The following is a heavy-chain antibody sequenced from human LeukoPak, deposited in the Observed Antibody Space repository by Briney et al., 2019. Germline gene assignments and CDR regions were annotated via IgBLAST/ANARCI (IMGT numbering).Heavy chain of an antibody. D-gene: IGHD7-27*01. CDR1: GGSLNNSY. CDR3: ARAWGFVDY. CDR2: IYYAGRT. V-gene: IGHV4-59*01. Sequence: PSETLSLTCNVSGGSLNNSYWGWIRQPPGKGLEWLGSIYYAGRTNYNPSLKSRVTVSVDTSKNQFSLKLTSVTAADTAVYYCARAWGFVDYWGQGTLVAVPS. J-gene: IGHJ4*02.